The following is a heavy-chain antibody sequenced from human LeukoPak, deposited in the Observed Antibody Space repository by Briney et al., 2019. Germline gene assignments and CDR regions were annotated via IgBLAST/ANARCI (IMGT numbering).Heavy chain of an antibody. CDR1: GFIFNNYW. CDR2: TNEDGSEK. V-gene: IGHV3-7*03. J-gene: IGHJ3*01. D-gene: IGHD6-6*01. CDR3: ARSSYSGSSSV. Sequence: GGSLRLSCVASGFIFNNYWMAWVRQAPGKGLEWVANTNEDGSEKYYVDSVKGRFTISRDNAKNSVHLQMNSLRAEDTAVYYCARSSYSGSSSVWGQGTMVTVSS.